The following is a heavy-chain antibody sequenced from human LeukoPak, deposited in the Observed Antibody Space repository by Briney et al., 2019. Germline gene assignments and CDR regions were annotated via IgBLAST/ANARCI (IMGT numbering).Heavy chain of an antibody. CDR1: GGSISSYY. D-gene: IGHD3-10*01. Sequence: SETLSLTCTVSGGSISSYYWSWIRHPPGKGLEWLGYIYYSGSTNYNPSLKSRVTISVDTSKNQFSLKLSSVTAADTAVYYCARRPSGSGSYGFDPWGQGTLVTVSS. V-gene: IGHV4-59*01. CDR2: IYYSGST. J-gene: IGHJ5*02. CDR3: ARRPSGSGSYGFDP.